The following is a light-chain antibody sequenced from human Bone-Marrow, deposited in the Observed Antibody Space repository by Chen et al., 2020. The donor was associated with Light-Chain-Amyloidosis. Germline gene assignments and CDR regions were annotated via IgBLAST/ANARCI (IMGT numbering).Light chain of an antibody. V-gene: IGLV2-8*01. CDR2: EVS. CDR3: CSYAGVNKRFV. Sequence: QSALTQPPSASGSPGQSVTISCTGTSSDVGAYNYVSWYQQHPGKAPKLMIYEVSKRPSGVPDRCSGSKSGNTASLTVSGLQAEDEADYCCCSYAGVNKRFVFGTATKVAVL. CDR1: SSDVGAYNY. J-gene: IGLJ1*01.